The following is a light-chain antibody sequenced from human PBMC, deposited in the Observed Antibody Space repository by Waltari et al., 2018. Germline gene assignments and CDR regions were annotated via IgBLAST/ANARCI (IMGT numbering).Light chain of an antibody. Sequence: DIVMTQSPDSLAVSLGARATINCKSSQSILYTSNNKNHLAWYQQKPGQPPKLLIYWASTRESGVPDRFSGSGSGTDFTLTISSLQAEDVAVYYCQQYYTTPPYSFGQGTKLEIK. CDR1: QSILYTSNNKNH. CDR3: QQYYTTPPYS. J-gene: IGKJ2*03. CDR2: WAS. V-gene: IGKV4-1*01.